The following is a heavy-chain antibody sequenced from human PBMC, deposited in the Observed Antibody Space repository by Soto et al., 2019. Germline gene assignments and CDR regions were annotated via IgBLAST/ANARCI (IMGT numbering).Heavy chain of an antibody. J-gene: IGHJ4*02. V-gene: IGHV3-15*01. D-gene: IGHD3-22*01. CDR2: IKSKTDGGTT. CDR3: TTEDSSGWWGGYYFDC. CDR1: GFTFSNAW. Sequence: EVQLVESGGGLVKPGGSLRLSCAASGFTFSNAWMSWVRQAPGKGLEWVGRIKSKTDGGTTDYAAPVKGRFTISRDDSKNTLYLQMNSLKTEDTAVYYCTTEDSSGWWGGYYFDCWGQGTLVTVSS.